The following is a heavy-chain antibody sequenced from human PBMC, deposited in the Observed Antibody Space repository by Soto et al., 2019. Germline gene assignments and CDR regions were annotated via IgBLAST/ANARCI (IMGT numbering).Heavy chain of an antibody. D-gene: IGHD2-2*02. CDR1: GYSISSGYY. Sequence: PSETLSLTCAVSGYSISSGYYWGWIRQPPGKGLEWIGSIYHSVSTYYNPSLKSRVTISVDTSKNQFSLKPSSVTAADTAVYYCARGGLVVVQAAIIHQAPPPPNWFDPWGQGTRVTVXS. CDR2: IYHSVST. J-gene: IGHJ5*02. CDR3: ARGGLVVVQAAIIHQAPPPPNWFDP. V-gene: IGHV4-38-2*01.